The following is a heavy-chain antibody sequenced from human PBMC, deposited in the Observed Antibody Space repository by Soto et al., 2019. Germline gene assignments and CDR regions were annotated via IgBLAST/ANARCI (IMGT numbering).Heavy chain of an antibody. V-gene: IGHV1-18*01. Sequence: QVQLVQSGPEMTEPGASVKLSCKGFGYTFMQSGINWVHQATGQGLEWVGWISPYSGYTPSAQKFNGRVALTTDTAAATAYMELKILRSADTALYFCTREATVLIPAAQPSQFDALGKGTLVTVSS. J-gene: IGHJ4*02. D-gene: IGHD2-15*01. CDR2: ISPYSGYT. CDR1: GYTFMQSG. CDR3: TREATVLIPAAQPSQFDA.